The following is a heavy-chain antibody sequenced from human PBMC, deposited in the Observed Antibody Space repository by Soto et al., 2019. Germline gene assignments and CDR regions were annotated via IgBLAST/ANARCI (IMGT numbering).Heavy chain of an antibody. J-gene: IGHJ3*02. V-gene: IGHV1-2*04. CDR2: INPNSGGT. CDR3: AIGGYWFPVAFDI. Sequence: GASVKVSCKASGYTFTGYYMHWVRQAPGQGLEWMGWINPNSGGTNYAQKFQGWVTMTRDTSISTAYMELSRLRSDDTAVYYCAIGGYWFPVAFDIWGQGTMVTVSS. CDR1: GYTFTGYY. D-gene: IGHD3-22*01.